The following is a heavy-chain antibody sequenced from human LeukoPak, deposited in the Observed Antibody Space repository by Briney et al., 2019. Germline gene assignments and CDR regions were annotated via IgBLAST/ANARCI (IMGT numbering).Heavy chain of an antibody. J-gene: IGHJ4*02. CDR1: GGSISSGGYY. D-gene: IGHD5-18*01. CDR2: IYHSGST. CDR3: ARGRWAMGPFFDY. Sequence: SETLSLTCTVSGGSISSGGYYWSWIRQPPGKGLEWIGYIYHSGSTYYNPSLKSRVTISVDRSKNQFSLKLSSVTAADTAVYYCARGRWAMGPFFDYWGQGTLVTVSS. V-gene: IGHV4-30-2*01.